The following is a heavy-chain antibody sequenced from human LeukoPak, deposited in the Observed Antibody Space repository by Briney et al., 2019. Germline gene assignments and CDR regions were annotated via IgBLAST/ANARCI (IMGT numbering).Heavy chain of an antibody. CDR3: TSPGRNCGGDCYSFDY. V-gene: IGHV3-15*01. J-gene: IGHJ4*02. CDR2: IKSKTDGGTT. D-gene: IGHD2-21*02. CDR1: GFTFSNAW. Sequence: PGGSLRLSCAASGFTFSNAWMSWVRQAPGKGLEWGGRIKSKTDGGTTDYAAPVKGRFTISRDDSKNTLYLQMNSLKTEDTAVYYCTSPGRNCGGDCYSFDYWGQGTLLTVSS.